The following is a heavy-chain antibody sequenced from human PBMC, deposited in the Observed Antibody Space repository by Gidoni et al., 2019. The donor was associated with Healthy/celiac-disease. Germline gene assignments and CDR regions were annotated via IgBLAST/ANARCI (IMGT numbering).Heavy chain of an antibody. V-gene: IGHV3-30*03. D-gene: IGHD6-19*01. CDR2: ISYDGSNK. Sequence: QVQLVESGGGVVQPGRSLRLSCAASGFTFSSYGMHWVRQAPGKGLEWVAVISYDGSNKYYADSVKGRFTISRDNSKNTLYLQMNSLRAEDTAVYYCARDVKGYSSGWFPAYWGQGTLVTVSS. CDR3: ARDVKGYSSGWFPAY. CDR1: GFTFSSYG. J-gene: IGHJ4*02.